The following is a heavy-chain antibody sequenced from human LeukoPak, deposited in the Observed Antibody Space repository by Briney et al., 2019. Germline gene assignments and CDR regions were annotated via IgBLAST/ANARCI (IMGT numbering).Heavy chain of an antibody. CDR2: INSDGSST. Sequence: PGRSLRLSCAASGFTFSSYWMHWVRQAPGKGLVWVSRINSDGSSTSYADSVKGRFTISRDNAKNTLYLQMNSLRAEDTAVYYCAREGYSSSWYWFDPWGQGTLVTVSS. V-gene: IGHV3-74*01. CDR3: AREGYSSSWYWFDP. D-gene: IGHD6-13*01. CDR1: GFTFSSYW. J-gene: IGHJ5*02.